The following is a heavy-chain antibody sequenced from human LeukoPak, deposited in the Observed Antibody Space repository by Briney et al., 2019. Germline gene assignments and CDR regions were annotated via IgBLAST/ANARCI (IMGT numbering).Heavy chain of an antibody. CDR3: ARPPGRDGYNRYDY. D-gene: IGHD5-24*01. V-gene: IGHV1-2*02. CDR1: GYTFIDYY. Sequence: ASVKVSCKASGYTFIDYYIHWVRQAPGQGLEWMGWINTDNGGTNYAQKFQGRVTMTRDTSINTAYMELSRLRSDDTALYYCARPPGRDGYNRYDYWGLGTAVTVSS. J-gene: IGHJ4*02. CDR2: INTDNGGT.